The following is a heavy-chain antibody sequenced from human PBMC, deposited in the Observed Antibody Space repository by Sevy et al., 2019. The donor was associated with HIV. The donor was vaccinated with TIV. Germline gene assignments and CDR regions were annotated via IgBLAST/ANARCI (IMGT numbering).Heavy chain of an antibody. J-gene: IGHJ6*02. CDR1: GGTFSRHA. Sequence: ASVKVSCKTSGGTFSRHAISWVRQAPGQGLEWMGGIIPIFGRGNYAQQFQGRVTITAAESTSTAYWDLSSLRSDDTAVFYCARGGDVSAVVPAVRLYYQYGMDVWGQGTTVTVSS. D-gene: IGHD2-2*01. V-gene: IGHV1-69*13. CDR2: IIPIFGRG. CDR3: ARGGDVSAVVPAVRLYYQYGMDV.